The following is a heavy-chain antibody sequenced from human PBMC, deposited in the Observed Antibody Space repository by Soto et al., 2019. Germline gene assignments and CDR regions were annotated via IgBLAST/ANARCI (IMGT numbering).Heavy chain of an antibody. D-gene: IGHD4-4*01. Sequence: GGSLRLSCAASGFTFSTYSIDWVRQAPGKGLEWVSSISSSGDYIYYADSVKGRFTISRDNAKNSVFLQMDSLRADDTALYFCARYSNNRQQGIGVWGHGTAVTVSS. J-gene: IGHJ6*02. V-gene: IGHV3-21*01. CDR2: ISSSGDYI. CDR3: ARYSNNRQQGIGV. CDR1: GFTFSTYS.